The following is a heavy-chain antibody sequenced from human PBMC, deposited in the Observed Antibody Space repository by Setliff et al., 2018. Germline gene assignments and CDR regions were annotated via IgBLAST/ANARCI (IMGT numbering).Heavy chain of an antibody. CDR2: TYYIGAT. CDR3: ARGGVLGTGDFDY. Sequence: SETLSLTCTVSGASVSGNSYYWGWIRQPPGKGLEWIGHTYYIGATNYNPSLKGRVTISVDTSKNQVSLKMNFVTAADTAVYYCARGGVLGTGDFDYWGQGTLVTVSS. D-gene: IGHD3-16*01. J-gene: IGHJ4*02. CDR1: GASVSGNSYY. V-gene: IGHV4-61*01.